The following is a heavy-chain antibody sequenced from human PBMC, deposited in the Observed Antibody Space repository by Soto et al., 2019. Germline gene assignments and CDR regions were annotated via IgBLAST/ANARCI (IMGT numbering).Heavy chain of an antibody. J-gene: IGHJ3*02. CDR1: GFFCSSYD. CDR3: AKATATGGGAFDI. CDR2: ILVDGRT. V-gene: IGHV3-23*01. D-gene: IGHD2-8*02. Sequence: PGGSLRLSCAAPGFFCSSYDMSWVRQAPGKGLEWVSTILVDGRTFYVDSVKGRFTISRDSSQNTVYLQMNSLTVGDTALYYCAKATATGGGAFDICGQGTMVTVSS.